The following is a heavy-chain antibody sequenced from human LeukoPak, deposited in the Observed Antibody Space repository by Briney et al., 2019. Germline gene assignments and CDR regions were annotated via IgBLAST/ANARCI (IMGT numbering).Heavy chain of an antibody. J-gene: IGHJ4*02. V-gene: IGHV4-31*03. CDR1: GGSISSGGYY. CDR3: ARVTKNFWSGYRFFHPDY. CDR2: IYYSGST. D-gene: IGHD3-3*01. Sequence: SETLSLTCTVSGGSISSGGYYWSWIRQHPGKGLEWIGYIYYSGSTYYNPSLKSRFTISVDTSKNQFSLKLSSVTAADTAVYYCARVTKNFWSGYRFFHPDYWGQGTLVTVSS.